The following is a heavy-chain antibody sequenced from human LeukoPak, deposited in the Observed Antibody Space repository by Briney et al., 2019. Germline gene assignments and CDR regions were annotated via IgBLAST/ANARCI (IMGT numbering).Heavy chain of an antibody. D-gene: IGHD3-10*01. Sequence: GRSLRLSCAASGFTFSSYGMHWVRQAPGKGLEWVAVISYDGSNKYYADSVKGRFTISRDNSKNTLYLQMNSLRAEDTAVYYCRKVRELWFGGLGNQGLVYWGKEPWSPSPQ. J-gene: IGHJ4*01. V-gene: IGHV3-30*18. CDR3: RKVRELWFGGLGNQGLVY. CDR2: ISYDGSNK. CDR1: GFTFSSYG.